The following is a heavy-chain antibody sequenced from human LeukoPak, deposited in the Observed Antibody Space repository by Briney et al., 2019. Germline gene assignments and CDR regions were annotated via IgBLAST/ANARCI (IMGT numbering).Heavy chain of an antibody. V-gene: IGHV3-48*04. Sequence: GGSLRLSCAAPGFTFSSYSMNWVRQTPGKGLEWVSYISPITSTKYYADSVEGRFTISRDDARNSLSLQMNSLRAEDTAVYYCARESDKHHDFWSGYLALDYWGQGTLVTVSS. CDR3: ARESDKHHDFWSGYLALDY. D-gene: IGHD3-3*01. CDR2: ISPITSTK. CDR1: GFTFSSYS. J-gene: IGHJ4*02.